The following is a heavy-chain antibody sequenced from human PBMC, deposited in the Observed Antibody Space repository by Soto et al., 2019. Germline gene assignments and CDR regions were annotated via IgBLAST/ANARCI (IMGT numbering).Heavy chain of an antibody. CDR3: ARVDYGDYGWYFDL. CDR1: GFTVTNKY. Sequence: EVQLVESGGGLIQPGGSLRLSCAASGFTVTNKYMTWVRQAPGKGLEWVSLIYSGGATSYADSVKGRFPISRDNSKDILYLQMNSLRAEDTAVYYCARVDYGDYGWYFDLWGRCTLVTVSS. CDR2: IYSGGAT. J-gene: IGHJ2*01. V-gene: IGHV3-53*01. D-gene: IGHD4-17*01.